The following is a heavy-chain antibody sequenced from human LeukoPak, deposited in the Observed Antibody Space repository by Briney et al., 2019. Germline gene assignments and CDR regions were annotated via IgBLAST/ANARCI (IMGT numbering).Heavy chain of an antibody. Sequence: SETLSLTCTVSGGSISSGSYYWSWIRQPAGKGLEWIGRIYTSGSTNYNPSLKSRVTMSVDTSKNQFSLKLSSVTAADTAVYYCARSKYSSGWYPDYYYYMDVWGKGTTVTISS. V-gene: IGHV4-61*02. J-gene: IGHJ6*03. D-gene: IGHD6-19*01. CDR3: ARSKYSSGWYPDYYYYMDV. CDR2: IYTSGST. CDR1: GGSISSGSYY.